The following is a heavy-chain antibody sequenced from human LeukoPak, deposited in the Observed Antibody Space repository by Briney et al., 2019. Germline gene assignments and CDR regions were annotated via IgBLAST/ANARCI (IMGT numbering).Heavy chain of an antibody. J-gene: IGHJ4*02. CDR3: ARHYSGSGSFYKPDY. D-gene: IGHD3-10*01. CDR2: INTNTGNP. Sequence: ASVEVSCKASGYTFTSYAMNWVRQAPGQGLEWMGWINTNTGNPTYAQGFTGRFVFSLDTSVSTAYLQISSLKAEDTAVYYCARHYSGSGSFYKPDYWGQGTLVTVSS. CDR1: GYTFTSYA. V-gene: IGHV7-4-1*02.